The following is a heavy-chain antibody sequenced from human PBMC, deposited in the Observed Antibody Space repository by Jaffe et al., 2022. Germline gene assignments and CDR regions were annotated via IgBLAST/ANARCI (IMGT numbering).Heavy chain of an antibody. J-gene: IGHJ4*02. Sequence: QVQLVQSGAEVKKPGASVKVSCKASGYTFTGYYMHWVRQAPGQGLEWMGRINPNSGGTNYAQKFQGRVTMTRDTSISTAYMELSRLRSDDTAVYYCARVGLRYFDWLQVFDYWGQGTLVTVSS. D-gene: IGHD3-9*01. CDR3: ARVGLRYFDWLQVFDY. CDR2: INPNSGGT. V-gene: IGHV1-2*06. CDR1: GYTFTGYY.